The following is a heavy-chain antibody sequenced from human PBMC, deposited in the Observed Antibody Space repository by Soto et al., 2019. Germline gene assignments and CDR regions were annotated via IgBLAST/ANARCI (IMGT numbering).Heavy chain of an antibody. V-gene: IGHV3-23*01. CDR1: GFTFSSYA. CDR2: ISGSGGST. Sequence: EVQLLESGGGLVQPGGSLRLSCAASGFTFSSYAMSWVRQAPGKGLEWVSAISGSGGSTYYADSVKGRFTISRDNSKNTLYLQMNSLRAEDTAVYYCAKDSDYGDYDSSGQSWYYFDYWGPGTLVTVSS. D-gene: IGHD4-17*01. CDR3: AKDSDYGDYDSSGQSWYYFDY. J-gene: IGHJ4*02.